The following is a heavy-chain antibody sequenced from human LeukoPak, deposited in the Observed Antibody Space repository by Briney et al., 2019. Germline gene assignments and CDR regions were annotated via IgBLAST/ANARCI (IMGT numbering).Heavy chain of an antibody. V-gene: IGHV3-7*05. D-gene: IGHD4-11*01. CDR3: AREPQTTTVTSYFDY. Sequence: QTGGPLRLSSAASGCIFSSYWRSGLRQAPGKGLEWVANIKQDGSEKYYVDSVKGRFTISRDNANNSLYLQMNSLRAEDTAGYYCAREPQTTTVTSYFDYWGQGTLVTVSS. CDR1: GCIFSSYW. J-gene: IGHJ4*02. CDR2: IKQDGSEK.